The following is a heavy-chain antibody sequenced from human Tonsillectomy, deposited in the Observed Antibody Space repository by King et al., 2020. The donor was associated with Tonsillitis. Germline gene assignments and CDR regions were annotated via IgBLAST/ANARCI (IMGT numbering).Heavy chain of an antibody. J-gene: IGHJ1*01. CDR2: IRFDGANK. D-gene: IGHD3-3*02. Sequence: VQLVESGGDVVKPGGSLRLSCAASGFIFSSFGMNWVRQAPGKGLEWVSFIRFDGANKYYGDSVKGRFTISRDNSKNTVYLQMNSLRAEDTAVYYCASWCIFGMVNDSFWGQGTLVTVSS. CDR3: ASWCIFGMVNDSF. CDR1: GFIFSSFG. V-gene: IGHV3-30*02.